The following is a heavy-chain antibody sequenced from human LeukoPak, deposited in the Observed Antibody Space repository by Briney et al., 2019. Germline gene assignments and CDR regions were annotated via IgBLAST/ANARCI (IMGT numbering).Heavy chain of an antibody. D-gene: IGHD3-22*01. CDR3: ARTLIDYYDSSGTPDY. J-gene: IGHJ4*02. CDR2: INPDEGEK. Sequence: PGGSLRLSCAASGFPFSAYWMSWVRQAPGKGLEWVANINPDEGEKYYVDSVKGRFTISRDNANNLLYLQMNSLRAEDTAVYYCARTLIDYYDSSGTPDYWGQGTLVTVSS. V-gene: IGHV3-7*01. CDR1: GFPFSAYW.